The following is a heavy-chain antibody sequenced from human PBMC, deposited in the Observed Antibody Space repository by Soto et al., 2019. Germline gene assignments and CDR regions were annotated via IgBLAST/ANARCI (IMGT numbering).Heavy chain of an antibody. CDR2: ITASSATI. J-gene: IGHJ5*02. CDR1: GFTFSAYS. D-gene: IGHD2-8*01. Sequence: EMQLVESGGGLVQPGESLTLSCAASGFTFSAYSMNWVRQAPGKGLEWISYITASSATIYYADSVKGRFTISRDNAKNSLYLQMNSLREGDTAVYDCARDNGMAGSFDPWGQGTLVTVSS. V-gene: IGHV3-48*02. CDR3: ARDNGMAGSFDP.